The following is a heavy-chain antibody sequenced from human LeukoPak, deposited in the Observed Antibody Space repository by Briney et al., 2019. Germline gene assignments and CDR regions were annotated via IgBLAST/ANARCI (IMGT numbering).Heavy chain of an antibody. CDR2: INHSGST. CDR1: GGSISSSSYY. J-gene: IGHJ4*02. D-gene: IGHD2-21*02. Sequence: SETLSLTCTVSGGSISSSSYYWGWIRQPPGKGLEWIGEINHSGSTNYNPSLKSRVTISVDTSKNQFSLKLSSVTAADTAVYYCARVLYCGGDCYCFDYWGQGTLVTVSS. CDR3: ARVLYCGGDCYCFDY. V-gene: IGHV4-39*07.